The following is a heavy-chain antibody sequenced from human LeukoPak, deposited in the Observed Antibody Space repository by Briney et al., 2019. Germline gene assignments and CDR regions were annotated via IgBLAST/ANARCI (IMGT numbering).Heavy chain of an antibody. CDR3: ARRGRNSSGWQDYL. D-gene: IGHD6-25*01. V-gene: IGHV4-59*01. Sequence: SETLSLTCTVSGGSISSYYWSWIRQPPGKGLEWIANIYHTGSTNYTPSLSSRVTISIDTAKNQFSLKLTSVTAADTAVYYCARRGRNSSGWQDYLWGQGTLVTVSS. CDR1: GGSISSYY. CDR2: IYHTGST. J-gene: IGHJ4*02.